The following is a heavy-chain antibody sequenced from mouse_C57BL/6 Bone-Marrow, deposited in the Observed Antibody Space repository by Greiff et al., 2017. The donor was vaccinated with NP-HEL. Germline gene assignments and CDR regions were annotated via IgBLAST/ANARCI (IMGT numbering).Heavy chain of an antibody. CDR2: IDPSDSYT. Sequence: QVQLQQPGAELVKPGASVKLSCKASGYTFTSYWMQWVKQRPGQGLEWIGEIDPSDSYTNYNQKFKGKATLTVDTSSSTAYMQLSSLTSEDSAVYYCSILLRSFFDYWGQGTTLTVSS. CDR1: GYTFTSYW. V-gene: IGHV1-50*01. J-gene: IGHJ2*01. D-gene: IGHD1-1*01. CDR3: SILLRSFFDY.